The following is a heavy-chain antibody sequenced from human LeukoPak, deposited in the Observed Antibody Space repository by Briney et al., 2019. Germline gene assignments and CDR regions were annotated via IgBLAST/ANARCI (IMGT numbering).Heavy chain of an antibody. CDR1: GFIVSSNY. J-gene: IGHJ4*02. CDR2: IYSGGST. CDR3: ARGDYFDY. Sequence: PGGSLRLSCAASGFIVSSNYMSWVRQAPGKGLEWVSVIYSGGSTYYAGSVKGRFTISRDNSKNTLYLQMNSLRAEDTAVYYCARGDYFDYWGQGTLVTVSS. V-gene: IGHV3-53*01.